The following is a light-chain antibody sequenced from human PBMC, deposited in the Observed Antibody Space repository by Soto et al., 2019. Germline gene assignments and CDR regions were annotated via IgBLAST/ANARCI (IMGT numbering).Light chain of an antibody. V-gene: IGLV1-47*01. CDR2: RNN. Sequence: QSVLTQPPSASGTPGQRVTISCSGSSSNIGSNFVYWYQQFPGTAPKLLIYRNNQRPSGVPDRFSGSKSGTSASLAISGLPSEDEADYYCAAWDDSLSGRVFGGGTKVTVL. CDR1: SSNIGSNF. CDR3: AAWDDSLSGRV. J-gene: IGLJ3*02.